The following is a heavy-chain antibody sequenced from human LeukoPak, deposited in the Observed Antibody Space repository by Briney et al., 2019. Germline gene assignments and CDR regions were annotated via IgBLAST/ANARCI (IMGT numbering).Heavy chain of an antibody. J-gene: IGHJ4*02. Sequence: GGSLRLSCAASGFTFSSYGMHWVRQAPGKGLEWVGRIKAKAHGGTIEYAAPVKGRFTISRDDSKNTLYLQMNSLKTEDTAVYYCTTDGVGVEGATYDNWGQGTLVSVSS. D-gene: IGHD1-26*01. V-gene: IGHV3-15*01. CDR2: IKAKAHGGTI. CDR1: GFTFSSYG. CDR3: TTDGVGVEGATYDN.